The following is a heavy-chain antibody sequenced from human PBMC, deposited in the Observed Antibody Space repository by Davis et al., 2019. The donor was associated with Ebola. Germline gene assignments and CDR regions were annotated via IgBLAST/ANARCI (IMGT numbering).Heavy chain of an antibody. CDR1: GGSFTGYY. Sequence: PSETLSPTCALYGGSFTGYYCSCISQPPGKGLEWIGEINHSGSTNYNTSLKSRVTISVDTPKNQFSLKLSSVTATDTAVYYCARRGIVGATLDVWGQGTTVTVSS. D-gene: IGHD1-26*01. V-gene: IGHV4-34*01. J-gene: IGHJ6*02. CDR3: ARRGIVGATLDV. CDR2: INHSGST.